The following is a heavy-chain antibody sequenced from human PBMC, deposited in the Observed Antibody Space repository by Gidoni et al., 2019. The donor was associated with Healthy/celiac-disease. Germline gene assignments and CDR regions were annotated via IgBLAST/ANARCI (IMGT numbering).Heavy chain of an antibody. J-gene: IGHJ6*03. CDR3: ARAREEVQLLSYYYYYMDV. D-gene: IGHD2-2*01. V-gene: IGHV1-69*01. Sequence: QVQLVQSGAAAKKPGSSVKVSCKASGGTFSSYAIRWVRQAPGQGLEWMGGIIPIFGTANYAQKFQGRVTITADESTSTAYMELSSLRSEDTAVYYCARAREEVQLLSYYYYYMDVWGKGTTVTVSS. CDR2: IIPIFGTA. CDR1: GGTFSSYA.